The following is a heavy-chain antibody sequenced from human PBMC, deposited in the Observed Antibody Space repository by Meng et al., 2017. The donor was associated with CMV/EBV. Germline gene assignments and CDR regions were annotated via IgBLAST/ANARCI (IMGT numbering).Heavy chain of an antibody. CDR2: IYPRGST. Sequence: QVQVQESGPGLVKPPETLSLTCTVSGGSISSYYWSWIRQPAGKGLEWIGRIYPRGSTNYNPSLKSRVTMSVDTSKNQFSLKLSSVTAADTAVYYCARGGLYYYDSSGHFDYWGQGTLVTVSS. CDR3: ARGGLYYYDSSGHFDY. CDR1: GGSISSYY. D-gene: IGHD3-22*01. V-gene: IGHV4-4*07. J-gene: IGHJ4*02.